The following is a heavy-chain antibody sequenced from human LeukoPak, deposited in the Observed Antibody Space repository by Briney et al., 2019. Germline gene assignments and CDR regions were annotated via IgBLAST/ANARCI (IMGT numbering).Heavy chain of an antibody. V-gene: IGHV1-8*03. D-gene: IGHD3-10*01. J-gene: IGHJ5*02. CDR1: GGTFSSYA. Sequence: GASVKVSCKASGGTFSSYAISWVRQATGQGLEWMGWMNPNSGNTGYAQKFQGRVTITRNTSISTAYMELSSLRFEDTAVYYCARAPRITMVRGVIYWFDPWGQGTLVTVSS. CDR3: ARAPRITMVRGVIYWFDP. CDR2: MNPNSGNT.